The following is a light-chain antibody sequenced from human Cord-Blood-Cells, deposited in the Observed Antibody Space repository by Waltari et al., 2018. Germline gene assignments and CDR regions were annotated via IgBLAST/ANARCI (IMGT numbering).Light chain of an antibody. J-gene: IGLJ3*02. V-gene: IGLV1-40*01. CDR3: QSYDSSLSAWV. Sequence: QSVLTQPPSVSGAPGQRVTISCTGSSSNIGAGYDVHWYQQLPGTAPKLLIYANSNRPSGVPDRFSGSKSGTSASLAITVLQAEDEADYYCQSYDSSLSAWVFGGGTKLTVL. CDR2: ANS. CDR1: SSNIGAGYD.